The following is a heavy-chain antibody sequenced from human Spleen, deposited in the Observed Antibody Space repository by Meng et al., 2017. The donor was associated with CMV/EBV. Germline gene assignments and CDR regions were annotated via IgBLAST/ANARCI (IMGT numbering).Heavy chain of an antibody. CDR3: ARSLRSSLYAFDI. V-gene: IGHV5-51*01. D-gene: IGHD6-6*01. Sequence: KVSCKASGYSFANYYIAWVRQMPGKGLEWMGIMYPDDSDTRYSPSFQGQVTISADKSINTAYLQWNRLKASDTAMYYCARSLRSSLYAFDIWGQGTMVTVSS. CDR2: MYPDDSDT. CDR1: GYSFANYY. J-gene: IGHJ3*02.